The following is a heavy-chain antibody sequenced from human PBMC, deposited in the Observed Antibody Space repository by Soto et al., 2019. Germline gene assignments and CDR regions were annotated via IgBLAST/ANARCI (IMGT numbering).Heavy chain of an antibody. Sequence: DVHLVESGGGLVQPGGSLRLSCAVSGFPFSTYAMHWVRQAPGKGLEWISYINSDSTTTFHADSVKGRFTVSRDNAKNSLYLQMSSLRPEDTAVYYCARDLSQWGQGTLVTVSS. V-gene: IGHV3-48*01. J-gene: IGHJ4*02. CDR2: INSDSTTT. CDR1: GFPFSTYA. CDR3: ARDLSQ.